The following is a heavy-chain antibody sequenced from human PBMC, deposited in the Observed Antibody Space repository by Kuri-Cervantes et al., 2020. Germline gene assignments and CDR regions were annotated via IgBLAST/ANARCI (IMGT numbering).Heavy chain of an antibody. Sequence: SETLSLTCAVYGGSFSGYYWSWIRQPPGKGLEWIGKINHSGSSNYNPFLKSRVTISVDTSKNQFSLKLSSVTAADTAVYYCARYCSTSSCYVGQNDAFDIWGQGTMVTVSS. D-gene: IGHD2-2*01. CDR2: INHSGSS. CDR3: ARYCSTSSCYVGQNDAFDI. J-gene: IGHJ3*02. V-gene: IGHV4-34*01. CDR1: GGSFSGYY.